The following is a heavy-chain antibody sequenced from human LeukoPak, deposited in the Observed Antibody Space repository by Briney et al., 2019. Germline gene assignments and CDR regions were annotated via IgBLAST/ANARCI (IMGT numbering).Heavy chain of an antibody. CDR3: ARDGIGSSQYH. V-gene: IGHV3-23*01. CDR2: ISGSGGST. CDR1: GFTFSSYA. J-gene: IGHJ5*02. Sequence: GGSLRLSCAASGFTFSSYAMSWVRQAPGKGLEWVSAISGSGGSTTYADSVKGRFTISRDNAKNTLYLQMNSLRAEDTGVYYCARDGIGSSQYHWGQGTRVSVSS. D-gene: IGHD6-6*01.